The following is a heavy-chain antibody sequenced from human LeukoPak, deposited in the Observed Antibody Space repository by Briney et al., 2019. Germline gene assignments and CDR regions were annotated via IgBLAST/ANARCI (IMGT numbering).Heavy chain of an antibody. CDR3: ARGQYSGSCFDN. D-gene: IGHD1-26*01. V-gene: IGHV4-39*01. Sequence: SETLSLTCAFSYSSINYNAYFLGWIRQPPGKGLEWIGTIYYIGSTYYNPSLKSRVTISVDTSKNQFSLRLNSVAAAGTPVYYCARGQYSGSCFDNWGQGSLVTVSS. CDR1: YSSINYNAYF. CDR2: IYYIGST. J-gene: IGHJ4*02.